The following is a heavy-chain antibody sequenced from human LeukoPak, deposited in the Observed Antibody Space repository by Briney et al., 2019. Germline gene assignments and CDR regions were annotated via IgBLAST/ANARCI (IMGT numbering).Heavy chain of an antibody. Sequence: GGSLRLSCAACGFSFKDYWMSYVRQAPGKGLEWFSYISSCGSTIYYADSVKGRFPISRDHAKTSLYLQMTSLTAEDPAVYSCARVRLPSGWYYSYGMDVWGQGTTVTVSS. CDR2: ISSCGSTI. V-gene: IGHV3-11*01. D-gene: IGHD6-19*01. CDR3: ARVRLPSGWYYSYGMDV. J-gene: IGHJ6*02. CDR1: GFSFKDYW.